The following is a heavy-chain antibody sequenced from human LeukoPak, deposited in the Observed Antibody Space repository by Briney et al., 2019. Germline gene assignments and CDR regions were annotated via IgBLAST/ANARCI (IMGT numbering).Heavy chain of an antibody. V-gene: IGHV3-23*01. D-gene: IGHD3-10*02. CDR1: GFTFSSYG. CDR2: ISGSGGST. Sequence: GGTLRLSCAASGFTFSSYGMSWVRQAPGKGLEWVSAISGSGGSTYYADSVKGRFTISRDNSKNTLYLQMNSLKAEDTAVYYCAELGITMIGGVWGKGTTVTISS. J-gene: IGHJ6*04. CDR3: AELGITMIGGV.